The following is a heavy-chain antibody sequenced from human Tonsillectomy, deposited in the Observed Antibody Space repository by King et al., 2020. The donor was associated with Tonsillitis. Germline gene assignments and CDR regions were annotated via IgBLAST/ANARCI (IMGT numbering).Heavy chain of an antibody. CDR3: AKDRGSGWYWGAFHI. Sequence: VQLGEAGGGVVQPGRFLRLSCASSGFTFSSYAMHWVRQAPCKGLRRVAVLSYDGSNKYYADSVKGRFTISRDNSKNTQYLQMNSLRAEETAVYYCAKDRGSGWYWGAFHIWGQGTMVTVSS. V-gene: IGHV3-30-3*01. J-gene: IGHJ3*02. D-gene: IGHD6-19*01. CDR2: LSYDGSNK. CDR1: GFTFSSYA.